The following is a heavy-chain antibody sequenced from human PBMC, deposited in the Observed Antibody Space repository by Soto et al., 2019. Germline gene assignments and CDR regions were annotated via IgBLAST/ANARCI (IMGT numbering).Heavy chain of an antibody. Sequence: QVQLQESGPGLVKPSQTLSLTCTVSGGSISSGDYYWSWIRQPPGKGLEWIGYIYYSGSTYYNPSLKSGVTISVNTSKNQFSLKLSSVTAADTAVYYCASTNDYGAPGWDYWGQGTLVTVSS. D-gene: IGHD4-17*01. V-gene: IGHV4-30-4*01. J-gene: IGHJ4*02. CDR3: ASTNDYGAPGWDY. CDR1: GGSISSGDYY. CDR2: IYYSGST.